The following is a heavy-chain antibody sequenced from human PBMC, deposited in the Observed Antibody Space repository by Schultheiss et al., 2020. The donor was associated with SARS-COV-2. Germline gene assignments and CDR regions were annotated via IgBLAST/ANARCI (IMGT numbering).Heavy chain of an antibody. CDR2: ISAYNGNT. CDR1: GYTFTSYG. V-gene: IGHV1-18*01. J-gene: IGHJ6*03. D-gene: IGHD4-17*01. Sequence: ASVKVSCKASGYTFTSYGISWVRQAPGQGLEWMGWISAYNGNTNYAQKLQGRVTMTTDTSTSTAYMELRSLRFDDTAVYYCARAHGDYYYYYMDVWGKGTTVTVSS. CDR3: ARAHGDYYYYYMDV.